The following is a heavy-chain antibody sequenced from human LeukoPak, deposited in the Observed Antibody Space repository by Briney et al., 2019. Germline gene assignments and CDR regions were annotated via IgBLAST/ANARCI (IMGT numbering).Heavy chain of an antibody. D-gene: IGHD3-16*01. J-gene: IGHJ4*02. Sequence: GGFLRLSCAASGLSFSSFAMSWVRQGPARGLEWVSSIRGNGETCYADSVKGRFTLSSDSSRNTVYFQLNNLRVEDTAIYYCAKASWVSSTDAVRWGQGTLVTVSS. CDR1: GLSFSSFA. V-gene: IGHV3-23*01. CDR3: AKASWVSSTDAVR. CDR2: IRGNGET.